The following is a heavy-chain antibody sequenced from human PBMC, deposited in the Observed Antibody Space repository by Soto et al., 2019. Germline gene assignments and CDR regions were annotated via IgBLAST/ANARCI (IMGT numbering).Heavy chain of an antibody. V-gene: IGHV1-18*01. CDR1: GYTFTSYD. CDR2: ISAYNGNT. CDR3: VVAAQPYYFDY. Sequence: GASVKVSCKASGYTFTSYDINWVRQAPGQGLEWMGWISAYNGNTNYAQKLQGRVTMTTDTSTSTAYMELRSLRSDDTAVYYCVVAAQPYYFDYWGQGTLVTVSS. D-gene: IGHD2-15*01. J-gene: IGHJ4*02.